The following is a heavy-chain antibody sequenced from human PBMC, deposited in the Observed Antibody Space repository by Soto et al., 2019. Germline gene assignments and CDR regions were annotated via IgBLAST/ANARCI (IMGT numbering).Heavy chain of an antibody. V-gene: IGHV3-64D*08. CDR2: ISSNGGST. Sequence: GGSLRLSCSASGFTFSSYAMHWVRQAPGKGLEYVSAISSNGGSTYYADSVKGRFTISRDNSKNTLYLQMSSLRAEDTAVYYCVKDADYGGNDFDYWGQGTLVTVSS. D-gene: IGHD4-17*01. CDR3: VKDADYGGNDFDY. CDR1: GFTFSSYA. J-gene: IGHJ4*02.